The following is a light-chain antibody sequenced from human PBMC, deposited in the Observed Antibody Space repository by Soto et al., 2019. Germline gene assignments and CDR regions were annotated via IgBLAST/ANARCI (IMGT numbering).Light chain of an antibody. CDR1: SGHSHYA. CDR2: LNRDGSH. CDR3: QTWGTGIVI. Sequence: QPVLTQSPSASASLGASVKLTCTLSSGHSHYAIAWHQQQPEKGPRYLMKLNRDGSHSKGDGIPNRFSGSSSGAERYLTIPRLQSEDEADYYCQTWGTGIVIFGGGTKLTVL. J-gene: IGLJ2*01. V-gene: IGLV4-69*01.